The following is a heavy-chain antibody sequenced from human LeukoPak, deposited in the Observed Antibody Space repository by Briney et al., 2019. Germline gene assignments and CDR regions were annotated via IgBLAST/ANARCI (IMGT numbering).Heavy chain of an antibody. D-gene: IGHD1-26*01. J-gene: IGHJ4*02. CDR2: ISGSGATT. V-gene: IGHV3-23*01. Sequence: GGSLRLSRAASGFTFSSYAMSWVRQAPGKGLEGVSAISGSGATTYYADSVKGRFTISRDNSKNTLYLQMNSLRAEDTAVYYCAKEGIVGATIDYWGQGTLVTVSS. CDR3: AKEGIVGATIDY. CDR1: GFTFSSYA.